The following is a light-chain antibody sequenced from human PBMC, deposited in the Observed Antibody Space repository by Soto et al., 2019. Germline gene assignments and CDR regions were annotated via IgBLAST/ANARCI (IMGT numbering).Light chain of an antibody. CDR3: QQYYTTPYT. CDR1: QTILYSSNNKNY. V-gene: IGKV4-1*01. CDR2: WAS. J-gene: IGKJ2*01. Sequence: DIVMTQSPDSLAVSLAERATINCKSSQTILYSSNNKNYLAWYQQQPGQPPKLLIYWASTRESGVPDRFSGSGSGTDFTLTISSLQDEDVAVYYCQQYYTTPYTFGQGTKLEIK.